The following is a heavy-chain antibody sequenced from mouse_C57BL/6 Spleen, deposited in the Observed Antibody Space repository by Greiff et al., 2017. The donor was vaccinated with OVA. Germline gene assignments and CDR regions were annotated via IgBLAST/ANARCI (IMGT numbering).Heavy chain of an antibody. J-gene: IGHJ2*01. Sequence: QVQPQQPGAEPVKPGASVKLSCKASGYTLTSHRMHRVKQRPGRGPEWIGRIDPNRGGTKHNEKFKSKATLTVDKPSSTAYMQLSSLTSEDSAVYYCARVEDYGYFDYWGQGTTLTVSS. CDR1: GYTLTSHR. D-gene: IGHD2-4*01. CDR3: ARVEDYGYFDY. V-gene: IGHV1-72*01. CDR2: IDPNRGGT.